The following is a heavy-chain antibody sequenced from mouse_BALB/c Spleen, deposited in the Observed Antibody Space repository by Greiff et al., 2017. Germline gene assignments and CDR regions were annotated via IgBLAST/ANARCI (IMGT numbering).Heavy chain of an antibody. J-gene: IGHJ2*01. D-gene: IGHD1-1*01. CDR2: IYPGSGST. V-gene: IGHV1S22*01. CDR3: TRSGITTVKDYFDY. Sequence: LQQSGSELVRPGASVKLSCKASGYTFTSYWMHWVKQRPGQGLEWIGNIYPGSGSTNYDEKFKSKATLTVDTSSSTAYMQLSSLTSEDSAVYYCTRSGITTVKDYFDYWGQGTTLTVSS. CDR1: GYTFTSYW.